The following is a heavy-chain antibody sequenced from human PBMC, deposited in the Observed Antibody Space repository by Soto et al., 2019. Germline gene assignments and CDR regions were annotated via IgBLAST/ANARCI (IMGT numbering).Heavy chain of an antibody. V-gene: IGHV1-18*01. CDR3: AREAVSGRTGFDY. J-gene: IGHJ4*02. D-gene: IGHD6-19*01. Sequence: QVQLVQSGAEVKKPGASVKVSCKASGYTFTTYGISWVRQAPGQGLEWMGWISAYNGNTNYAQKLRDRVTXTXDXXTSTAYMELRSLRSDDTAVYYCAREAVSGRTGFDYWGQGTLVTVSS. CDR1: GYTFTTYG. CDR2: ISAYNGNT.